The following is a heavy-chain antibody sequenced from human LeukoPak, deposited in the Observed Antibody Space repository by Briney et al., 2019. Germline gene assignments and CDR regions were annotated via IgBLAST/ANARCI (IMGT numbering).Heavy chain of an antibody. J-gene: IGHJ3*02. Sequence: ASVKVSCKASGYMFTGYYMHWVRQAPGQGLEWMGWINPNSGGTNYAQKFQGRVTTTRDTSISTAYMELSRLRSDDTAVYYCAREHSSGYYFDAFDIWGQGTMVTVSS. D-gene: IGHD3-22*01. CDR3: AREHSSGYYFDAFDI. CDR2: INPNSGGT. V-gene: IGHV1-2*02. CDR1: GYMFTGYY.